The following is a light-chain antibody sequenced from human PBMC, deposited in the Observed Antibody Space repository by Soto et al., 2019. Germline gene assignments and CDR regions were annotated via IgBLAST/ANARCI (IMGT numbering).Light chain of an antibody. Sequence: ETVLTQSPATLSASPGERATLSCRASQSVSNNLAWYLQKPGQAPRLLIYGASTRAAGIPARFSGSGSGTEFTLTIGSLQSEDFAVYYSQQYDNWPLTFGPGTKVEIK. J-gene: IGKJ3*01. V-gene: IGKV3-15*01. CDR1: QSVSNN. CDR2: GAS. CDR3: QQYDNWPLT.